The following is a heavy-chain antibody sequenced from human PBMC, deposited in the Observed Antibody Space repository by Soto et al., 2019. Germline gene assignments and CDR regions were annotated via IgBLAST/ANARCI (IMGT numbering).Heavy chain of an antibody. Sequence: TLEILSLTCTVSGGSISSGGYYWNWIRQHPGKGLEWIGYIYYSGSTYYNPSLKSRVTISVDTSKNQFSLKLSSVTAADTAVYYCAREPRYWGQGTQVTVSS. CDR3: AREPRY. V-gene: IGHV4-31*03. J-gene: IGHJ4*02. CDR1: GGSISSGGYY. CDR2: IYYSGST.